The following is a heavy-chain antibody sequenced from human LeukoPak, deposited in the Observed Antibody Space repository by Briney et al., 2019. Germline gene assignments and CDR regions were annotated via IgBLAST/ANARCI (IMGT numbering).Heavy chain of an antibody. CDR1: GYAFTCYY. CDR3: ARDPKDDTSGYYYFDY. V-gene: IGHV1-46*01. CDR2: INPSGGIT. D-gene: IGHD3-22*01. J-gene: IGHJ4*02. Sequence: ASVKLSCKASGYAFTCYYMHCVGQAPGQGLEGMGIINPSGGITVYAQKFQCRVTITKDKTTSTVYMELSSVRSEDTAVYYCARDPKDDTSGYYYFDYWGQGTLVTVSS.